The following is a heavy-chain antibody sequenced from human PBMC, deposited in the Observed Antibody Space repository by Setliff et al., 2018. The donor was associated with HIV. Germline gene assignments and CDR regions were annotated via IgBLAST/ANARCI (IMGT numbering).Heavy chain of an antibody. D-gene: IGHD6-13*01. CDR2: IYTSGST. CDR3: ARVGQQQLVLNDTFDI. V-gene: IGHV4-4*07. J-gene: IGHJ3*02. CDR1: GGSISSYY. Sequence: SETLSLTCTVSGGSISSYYWSWIRQPAGKGLEWIGRIYTSGSTNYNPSLKSRVTMSVDTSKNQFSLKLSPVTAAATAVYYCARVGQQQLVLNDTFDIWGQGTMVTVSS.